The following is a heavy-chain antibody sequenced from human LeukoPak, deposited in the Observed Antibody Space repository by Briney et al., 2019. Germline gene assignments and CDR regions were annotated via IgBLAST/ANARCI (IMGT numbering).Heavy chain of an antibody. V-gene: IGHV3-23*01. D-gene: IGHD3-10*02. CDR1: GFTFTSYA. CDR2: ISVSGQST. J-gene: IGHJ6*04. CDR3: AELGITMIGGV. Sequence: PGGTLRLSCVASGFTFTSYAMNWVRQAPGKGLEWVSVISVSGQSTYYADSVKGRFTISRDISKNTLYLQMNSLRAEDTGVYYCAELGITMIGGVWGKGTTVTISS.